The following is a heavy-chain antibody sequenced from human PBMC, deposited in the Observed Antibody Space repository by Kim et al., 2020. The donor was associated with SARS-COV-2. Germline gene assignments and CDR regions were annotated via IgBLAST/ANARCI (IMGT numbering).Heavy chain of an antibody. CDR2: IYYSGST. CDR3: AGTLWFGESTFDY. D-gene: IGHD3-10*01. J-gene: IGHJ4*02. V-gene: IGHV4-39*01. Sequence: SETLSLTCTVSGGSISSSSYYWGWIRQPPGKGLEWIGSIYYSGSTYYNPSLKSRVTISVDTSKNQFSLKLSSVTAADTAVYYCAGTLWFGESTFDYWGQGTLVTVSS. CDR1: GGSISSSSYY.